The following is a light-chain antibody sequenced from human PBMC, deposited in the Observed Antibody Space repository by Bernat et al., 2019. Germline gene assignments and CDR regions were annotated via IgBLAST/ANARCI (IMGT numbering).Light chain of an antibody. CDR2: DTS. Sequence: IVMTQSPATLSLSPGERATLSCRASQRFLYNLAWYQQKPGRAPRLLIFDTSTRATGVPARFSGSRSGAEFTLTISSLQSEDFAVYYCHQYNNLPQTFGQGTKVEI. J-gene: IGKJ1*01. CDR3: HQYNNLPQT. CDR1: QRFLYN. V-gene: IGKV3-15*01.